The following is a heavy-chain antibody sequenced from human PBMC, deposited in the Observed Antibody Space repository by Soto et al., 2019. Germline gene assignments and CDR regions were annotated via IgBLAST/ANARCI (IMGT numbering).Heavy chain of an antibody. D-gene: IGHD3-3*01. CDR1: GFTFSSYS. CDR3: ARDPSEITIFGVVGMDV. J-gene: IGHJ6*02. V-gene: IGHV3-21*01. Sequence: GGSLRLSCAASGFTFSSYSMNRVRQAPGKGLEWVSSISSSSSYIYYADSVKGRFTISRDNAKNSLYLQMNSLRAEDTAVYYCARDPSEITIFGVVGMDVWGQGTTVTVSS. CDR2: ISSSSSYI.